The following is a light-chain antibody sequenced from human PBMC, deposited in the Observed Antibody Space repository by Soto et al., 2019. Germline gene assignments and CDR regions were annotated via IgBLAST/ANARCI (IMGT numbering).Light chain of an antibody. CDR2: TAS. V-gene: IGKV1-12*01. J-gene: IGKJ4*01. CDR1: QDISTW. Sequence: DIQMTQSPSSVSASVGDRVTITCRASQDISTWLAWFQQKPGEAPRLLIYTASSLHSGVPSRLIVSGSVTDFTLTISSLQPEDFATYYCQQVNSFPLTFGGGTKVEIK. CDR3: QQVNSFPLT.